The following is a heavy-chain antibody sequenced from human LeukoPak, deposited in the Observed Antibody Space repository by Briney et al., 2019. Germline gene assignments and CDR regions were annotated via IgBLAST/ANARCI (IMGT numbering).Heavy chain of an antibody. J-gene: IGHJ6*03. CDR1: GGSISRGSYY. CDR3: ARDDYCSGSGCYYYYMDV. D-gene: IGHD2-15*01. Sequence: PSETLSLTCTVSGGSISRGSYYWSWIRQPAGKGLEWIGRIYTSGSTNYNPSLKSRVTISLDTSKNQFSLKLISVTAADTAVYYCARDDYCSGSGCYYYYMDVWGKGTTVTISS. V-gene: IGHV4-61*02. CDR2: IYTSGST.